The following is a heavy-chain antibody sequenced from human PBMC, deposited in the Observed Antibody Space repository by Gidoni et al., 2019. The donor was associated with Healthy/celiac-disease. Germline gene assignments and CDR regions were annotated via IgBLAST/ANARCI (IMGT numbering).Heavy chain of an antibody. Sequence: EVQLVESGGGLVQPGGSLRLSCSASGFTFLSYSMNWVRQAPGKGLEGGLYIRCSSSTIYYADSVKGRFTIARDNAKNSLYLQMNSLRAEDTAVYYCAKAPMVRGVYPRYYFDYWGQGTLVTVSS. CDR1: GFTFLSYS. J-gene: IGHJ4*02. CDR3: AKAPMVRGVYPRYYFDY. CDR2: IRCSSSTI. V-gene: IGHV3-48*04. D-gene: IGHD3-10*01.